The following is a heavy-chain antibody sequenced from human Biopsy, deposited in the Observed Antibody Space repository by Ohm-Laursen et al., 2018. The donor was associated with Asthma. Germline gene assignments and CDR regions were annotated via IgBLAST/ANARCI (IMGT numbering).Heavy chain of an antibody. Sequence: GASVKASCKASGYNFISFAIHWVRQAPGQRLEWMGWVNTGNGDTKYSQKFQGRATITRDTSASTAYMELRSLRSEDTATYYCARTYYDFLTGQVKDVFGVWGQGTMVTVSS. J-gene: IGHJ3*01. CDR2: VNTGNGDT. D-gene: IGHD3-9*01. V-gene: IGHV1-3*04. CDR1: GYNFISFA. CDR3: ARTYYDFLTGQVKDVFGV.